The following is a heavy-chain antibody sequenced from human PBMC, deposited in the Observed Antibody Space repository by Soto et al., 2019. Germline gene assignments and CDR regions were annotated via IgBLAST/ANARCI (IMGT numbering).Heavy chain of an antibody. Sequence: ASVKVSCKASGYTFTSYDINWVRQATGQGLEWMGWMNPNSGNTGYAQKFQGRVTMTRNTSISTAYMELSSLRSEDTAVYYCGRAVAVPAWCDYWGQGTRVTVSS. CDR3: GRAVAVPAWCDY. CDR2: MNPNSGNT. CDR1: GYTFTSYD. V-gene: IGHV1-8*01. D-gene: IGHD6-19*01. J-gene: IGHJ4*02.